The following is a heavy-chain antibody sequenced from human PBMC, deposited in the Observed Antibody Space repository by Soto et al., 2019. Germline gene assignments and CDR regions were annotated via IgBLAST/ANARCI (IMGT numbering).Heavy chain of an antibody. CDR1: GFTFTNAY. CDR3: TTGRVEYGSSWPPGYYYYMAV. J-gene: IGHJ6*03. V-gene: IGHV3-15*01. Sequence: GGSLRLSCAASGFTFTNAYMSWVRQAPGKGLEWVGRIKTKADGGTTDYAASVKGRFTILRDDSKNTLFLQINSLKTEDTALYYCTTGRVEYGSSWPPGYYYYMAVWGKGTTVTVSS. CDR2: IKTKADGGTT. D-gene: IGHD6-13*01.